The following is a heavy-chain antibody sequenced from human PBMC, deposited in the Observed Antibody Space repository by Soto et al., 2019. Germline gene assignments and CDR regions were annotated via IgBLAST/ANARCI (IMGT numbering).Heavy chain of an antibody. V-gene: IGHV3-30-3*01. CDR3: ARVSSEFGSFTLFDY. CDR2: ISYDGSNK. D-gene: IGHD3-3*01. J-gene: IGHJ4*02. Sequence: PGGSLRLSCAASGFTFSSYAMHWVRQAPGKGLEWVAVISYDGSNKYYADSVKGRFTISRDNSKNTLYLQMNSLRAEDTAVYYCARVSSEFGSFTLFDYWGQGTLVTVSS. CDR1: GFTFSSYA.